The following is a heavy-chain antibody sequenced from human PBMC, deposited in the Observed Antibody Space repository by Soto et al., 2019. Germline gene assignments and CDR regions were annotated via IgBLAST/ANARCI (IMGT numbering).Heavy chain of an antibody. V-gene: IGHV4-34*01. CDR1: SGSFSGYY. D-gene: IGHD6-6*01. J-gene: IGHJ4*02. Sequence: QVQLHQWGAGLLKPSETLSLACSIYSGSFSGYYWSWIRQPPGKGLEWIGEISQSGNTNYSLSLKSRVSISIDSSKKQFSLNLASVSAADTAVYYCARAPKVSGSSQTRPDFWGQGTLVTVSS. CDR2: ISQSGNT. CDR3: ARAPKVSGSSQTRPDF.